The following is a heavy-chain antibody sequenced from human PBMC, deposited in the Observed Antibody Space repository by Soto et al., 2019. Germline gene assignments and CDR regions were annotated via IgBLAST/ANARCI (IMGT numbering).Heavy chain of an antibody. J-gene: IGHJ4*02. CDR1: GGSISSGGYY. CDR2: IYYSGST. CDR3: ARAYVDTAMVRFDY. Sequence: SETLSLTCTVSGGSISSGGYYWSWIRQHPGKGLEWIGYIYYSGSTYYNPSLKSRVTISVDTSKNQFSLKLSSVTAADTAVYYWARAYVDTAMVRFDYWGQGTLVTVSS. D-gene: IGHD5-18*01. V-gene: IGHV4-31*03.